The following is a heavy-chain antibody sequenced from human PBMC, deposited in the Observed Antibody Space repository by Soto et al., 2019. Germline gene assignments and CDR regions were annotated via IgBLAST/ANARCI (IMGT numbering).Heavy chain of an antibody. CDR3: ARETNYDSSGYYAFDI. CDR1: GGSISSGGYY. CDR2: IYYSGST. D-gene: IGHD3-22*01. V-gene: IGHV4-31*03. J-gene: IGHJ3*02. Sequence: SETLSLTCTVSGGSISSGGYYWSWIRQHPGKGLEWIGYIYYSGSTYYNPSLKSRVTISVDTSKNQFALKLSSVTAADTAVYYCARETNYDSSGYYAFDIWGQGTMVTVSS.